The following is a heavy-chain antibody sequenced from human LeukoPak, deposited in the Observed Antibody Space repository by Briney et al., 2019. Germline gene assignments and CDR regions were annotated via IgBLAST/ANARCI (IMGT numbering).Heavy chain of an antibody. Sequence: PSETLSLTCTVSGASITSGGYYWSWIRQHPGKRLEWIGYISYSGSTYYNPSLKSRVTISVDTSKNQFSLKLSSVTAADTAVYYCARDQYHELFDYWGQGTLVAVSS. CDR3: ARDQYHELFDY. CDR1: GASITSGGYY. D-gene: IGHD2-2*01. CDR2: ISYSGST. V-gene: IGHV4-31*03. J-gene: IGHJ4*02.